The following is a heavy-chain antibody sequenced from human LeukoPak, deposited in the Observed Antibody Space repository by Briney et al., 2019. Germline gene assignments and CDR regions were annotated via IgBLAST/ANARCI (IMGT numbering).Heavy chain of an antibody. CDR2: ISAYNGNT. J-gene: IGHJ4*02. D-gene: IGHD6-13*01. CDR1: GGTFSSYA. CDR3: ARDSIAAARTDY. V-gene: IGHV1-18*01. Sequence: GASVKVSCKASGGTFSSYAISWVRQAPGQGLEWMGWISAYNGNTNYAQKLQGRVTMTTDTSTSTAYMELRSLRSDDTAVYYCARDSIAAARTDYWGQGTLVTVSS.